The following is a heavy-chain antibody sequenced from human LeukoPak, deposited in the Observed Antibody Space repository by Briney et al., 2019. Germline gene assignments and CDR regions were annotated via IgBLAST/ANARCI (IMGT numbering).Heavy chain of an antibody. V-gene: IGHV3-11*03. D-gene: IGHD6-19*01. CDR2: IGSSSNYT. CDR1: GFTFSDYY. Sequence: GGSLRLSCAASGFTFSDYYMSWIRQAPGKGLEWVSDIGSSSNYTNYADSVKGRFTISRDNAKNSLYLLMNSLRAEDTAVYYCARSWYSSGPLGYWGQGTLVTVSS. J-gene: IGHJ4*02. CDR3: ARSWYSSGPLGY.